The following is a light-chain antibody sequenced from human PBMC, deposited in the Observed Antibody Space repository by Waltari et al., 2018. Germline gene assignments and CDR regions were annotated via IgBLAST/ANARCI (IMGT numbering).Light chain of an antibody. Sequence: QSALTQPASVSGSPGQSITISCTGTTSDVGGYDYVSWYQHHPGRAPKLMIFGVGFRPPGVCNGCYGSKSGNTASLTIAGLQADDEADYYCSSYTSGGTHVFGTGTKATVL. V-gene: IGLV2-14*01. CDR2: GVG. CDR3: SSYTSGGTHV. J-gene: IGLJ1*01. CDR1: TSDVGGYDY.